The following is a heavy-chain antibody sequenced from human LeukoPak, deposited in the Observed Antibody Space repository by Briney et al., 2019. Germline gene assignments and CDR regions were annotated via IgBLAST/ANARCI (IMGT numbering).Heavy chain of an antibody. CDR2: IWYDGSNK. V-gene: IGHV3-33*01. Sequence: GRSLRLSCAASGFTFSSYGMHWVRQAPGKGLEWVAVIWYDGSNKYYADSVKGRFTVSREDARNSLYLQMNSLRAGDTAVYYCVREARGYHYTYFDYWGQGTLVTVSS. CDR1: GFTFSSYG. J-gene: IGHJ4*02. CDR3: VREARGYHYTYFDY. D-gene: IGHD5-18*01.